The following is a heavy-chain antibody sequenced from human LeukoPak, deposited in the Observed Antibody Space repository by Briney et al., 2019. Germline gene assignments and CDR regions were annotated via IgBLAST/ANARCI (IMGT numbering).Heavy chain of an antibody. J-gene: IGHJ6*03. CDR2: IYPGDSDT. Sequence: KVSCKASGYTFTSYDINWVRQATGQGLEWMGIIYPGDSDTRYSPSFQGQVTISADKSISTAYLQWSSLKASDTAMYYCARIYSSGWPYYYYYYMDVWGKGTTVTISS. V-gene: IGHV5-51*01. CDR3: ARIYSSGWPYYYYYYMDV. CDR1: GYTFTSYD. D-gene: IGHD6-19*01.